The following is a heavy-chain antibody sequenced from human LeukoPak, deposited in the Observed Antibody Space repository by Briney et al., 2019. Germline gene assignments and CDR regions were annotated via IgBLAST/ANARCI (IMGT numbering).Heavy chain of an antibody. Sequence: PGRSLRLSCAASGFTFSTYGIHWVRQAPGKGLEWVAVISYDGTNKYFADSVKGRFTISRDNAKNSLYLQMNSLRAEDTAVYYCARGSSSGWYFDYWGQGTLVTVSS. CDR3: ARGSSSGWYFDY. J-gene: IGHJ4*02. CDR1: GFTFSTYG. D-gene: IGHD6-19*01. V-gene: IGHV3-33*08. CDR2: ISYDGTNK.